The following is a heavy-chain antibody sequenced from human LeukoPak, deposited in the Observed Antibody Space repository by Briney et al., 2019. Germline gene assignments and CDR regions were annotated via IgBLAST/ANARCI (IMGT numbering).Heavy chain of an antibody. CDR1: GFTFSSYS. J-gene: IGHJ3*02. CDR2: ISSSSSYI. V-gene: IGHV3-21*01. D-gene: IGHD6-19*01. Sequence: GGSLRLSYAASGFTFSSYSMNWVRQAPGKGLEWVSSISSSSSYIYYADSVKGRFTISRDNAKNSLYLQMNSLRAEDTAVYYCARDNRVVAGWDGDAFDIWGQGTMVTVSS. CDR3: ARDNRVVAGWDGDAFDI.